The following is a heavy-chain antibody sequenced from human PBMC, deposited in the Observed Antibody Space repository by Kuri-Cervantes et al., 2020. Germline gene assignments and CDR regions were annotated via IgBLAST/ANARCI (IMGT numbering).Heavy chain of an antibody. CDR2: IYWDDDK. D-gene: IGHD3-22*01. CDR3: AHQGLYYYDSSGYYRGGFDY. CDR1: GFSLSTSGVG. Sequence: SGPTLVKPTQTLTLTCTFSGFSLSTSGVGVGWIRQPPGEALEWLALIYWDDDKRYGPSLKSRLTITKDTSKNQVVLTMTNMDPVDTATYYCAHQGLYYYDSSGYYRGGFDYWGQGTLVTVSS. V-gene: IGHV2-5*05. J-gene: IGHJ4*02.